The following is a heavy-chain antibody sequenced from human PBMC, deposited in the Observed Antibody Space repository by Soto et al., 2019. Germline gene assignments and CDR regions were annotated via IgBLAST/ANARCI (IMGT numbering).Heavy chain of an antibody. J-gene: IGHJ6*03. V-gene: IGHV5-51*03. D-gene: IGHD4-17*01. CDR1: GYSFTSYW. CDR3: ARLMTTVTTGYYYYYMDV. Sequence: EVQLVQSGAEVKKPGESLKISCKGSGYSFTSYWIGWVRQMPGKGLEWMGIIYPGDSDTRDSPSFQGQVTISADKSISSSYLQWSSLKASDTAMYYCARLMTTVTTGYYYYYMDVWGKGTTVTVSS. CDR2: IYPGDSDT.